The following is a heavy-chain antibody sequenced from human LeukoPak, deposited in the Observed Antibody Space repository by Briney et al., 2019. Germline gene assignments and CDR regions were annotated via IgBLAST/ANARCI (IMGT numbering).Heavy chain of an antibody. CDR1: GYTFTSYD. V-gene: IGHV1-8*03. CDR2: MNPNSGNT. CDR3: ARERYYDSSMDV. J-gene: IGHJ6*03. D-gene: IGHD3-3*01. Sequence: ASVKVSCKASGYTFTSYDINWVRQATGQGLEWMGWMNPNSGNTGYAQKFQGRVTITRNTSISTAYMELSSLRSEDTAVYYCARERYYDSSMDVWGKGTTVTVSS.